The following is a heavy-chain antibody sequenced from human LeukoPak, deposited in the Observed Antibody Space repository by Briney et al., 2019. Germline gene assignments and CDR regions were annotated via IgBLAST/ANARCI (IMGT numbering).Heavy chain of an antibody. CDR1: GGTFSSYA. CDR2: IIPIFGTA. D-gene: IGHD5-12*01. J-gene: IGHJ4*02. V-gene: IGHV1-69*06. CDR3: ARTVANSGYDLASLGY. Sequence: SVKVSCKASGGTFSSYAISWVRQAPGQGLEWMGGIIPIFGTANYAQKFQGRVTITAHKSTSTAYMELSSLRSEHTAVYYCARTVANSGYDLASLGYWGQGTLVTVSS.